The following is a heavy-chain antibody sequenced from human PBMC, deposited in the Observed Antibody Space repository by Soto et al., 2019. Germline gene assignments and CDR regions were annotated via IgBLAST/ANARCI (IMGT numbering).Heavy chain of an antibody. V-gene: IGHV1-8*01. CDR3: ARNKWNTGDFDY. CDR1: GYSFTSYD. D-gene: IGHD1-20*01. CDR2: MTPISGET. Sequence: QVQLVQSGAEVKKPGASVKVSCKASGYSFTSYDINWVRQASGQGLEWLGWMTPISGETGYAQKVQGRVSMTRDTSTSTAYVELSSLTYEDSAIYYCARNKWNTGDFDYWGHGTLVTVSS. J-gene: IGHJ4*01.